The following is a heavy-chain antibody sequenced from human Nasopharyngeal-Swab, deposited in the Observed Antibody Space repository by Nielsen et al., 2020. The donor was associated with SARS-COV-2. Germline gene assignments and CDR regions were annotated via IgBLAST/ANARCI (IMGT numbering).Heavy chain of an antibody. J-gene: IGHJ4*02. CDR3: VGNNWNYGGVGY. Sequence: GASLKISCAASGFTFSSYSMNWVRQAPGEGLEWVSSISSSSSYIYYADSVKGRFTISRDNAKNSLYLQMNSLRAEDTAVYYCVGNNWNYGGVGYWGQGTLVTVSS. CDR1: GFTFSSYS. CDR2: ISSSSSYI. D-gene: IGHD1-7*01. V-gene: IGHV3-21*01.